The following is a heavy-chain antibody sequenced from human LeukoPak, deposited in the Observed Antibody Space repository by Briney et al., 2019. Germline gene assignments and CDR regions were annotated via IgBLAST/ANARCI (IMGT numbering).Heavy chain of an antibody. Sequence: PGGSLRLSCAASGFALSSHLMTWVRQVPGRGPEWVANVNRDGSEAYYLDSAKGRFTISKDNAKNSLYLQMNSLRAEDTALYHCARNNGMDVWGQGTTVIVSS. CDR2: VNRDGSEA. J-gene: IGHJ6*02. CDR1: GFALSSHL. V-gene: IGHV3-7*03. CDR3: ARNNGMDV.